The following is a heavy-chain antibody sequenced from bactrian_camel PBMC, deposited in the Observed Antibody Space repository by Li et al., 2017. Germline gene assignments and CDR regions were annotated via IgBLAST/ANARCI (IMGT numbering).Heavy chain of an antibody. CDR2: MYSGESKT. D-gene: IGHD4*01. CDR1: GYTITRHC. J-gene: IGHJ4*01. V-gene: IGHV3S1*01. Sequence: QLVESGGGSVQAGGSLSLSCKASGYTITRHCMGWFRQAPGKAREGVAQMYSGESKTYYANSVKGRFTISKDTAKNTLYLQMNSLKPEDTAMYYCTTARRAGTPLCGLQLSGFYHYRGQGTQVTVS. CDR3: TTARRAGTPLCGLQLSGFYHY.